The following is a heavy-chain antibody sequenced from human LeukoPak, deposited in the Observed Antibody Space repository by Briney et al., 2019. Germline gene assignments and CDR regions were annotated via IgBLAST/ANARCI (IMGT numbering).Heavy chain of an antibody. J-gene: IGHJ4*02. V-gene: IGHV1-69*01. CDR2: IIPIFGTA. D-gene: IGHD6-13*01. Sequence: GASLKVSCKASGGTFSSYAISWVRQPPGQGLEWMGGIIPIFGTANNAQKFPGRVTITADESTSTAYMELSSLRSEDTAVYYCARPGVGSSSWYYFDYWGQGTLVTVSS. CDR3: ARPGVGSSSWYYFDY. CDR1: GGTFSSYA.